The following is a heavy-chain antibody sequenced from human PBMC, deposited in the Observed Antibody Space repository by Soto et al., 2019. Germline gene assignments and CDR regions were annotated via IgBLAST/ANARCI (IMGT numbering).Heavy chain of an antibody. CDR1: GFTFSSYA. CDR3: ARISSGSYPRAPFDY. CDR2: ISYDGSNK. J-gene: IGHJ4*02. Sequence: PGGSLRLSCAASGFTFSSYATHWVRQAPGKGLEWVAVISYDGSNKYYADSVKGRFTISRDNSKNTLYLQMNSLRAEDTAVYYCARISSGSYPRAPFDYWGQGTLVTVSS. V-gene: IGHV3-30-3*01. D-gene: IGHD1-26*01.